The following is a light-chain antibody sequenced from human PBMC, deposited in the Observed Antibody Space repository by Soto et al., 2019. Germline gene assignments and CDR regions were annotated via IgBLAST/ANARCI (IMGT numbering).Light chain of an antibody. Sequence: EIVIAESPAPLSFSLGERITLSCRASQSVFSSLAWYQQKPGQAPRLLIYGAATRPIGIPARFSGSGSGTEFTLTISSLQSEDFAVYYCQQYHSWPAFGRGTKVDIK. J-gene: IGKJ1*01. CDR3: QQYHSWPA. CDR1: QSVFSS. V-gene: IGKV3-15*01. CDR2: GAA.